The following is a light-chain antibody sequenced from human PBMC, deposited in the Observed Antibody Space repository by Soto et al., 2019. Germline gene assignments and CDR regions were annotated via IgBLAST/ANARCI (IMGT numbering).Light chain of an antibody. Sequence: IVVTQPPSTLYESPTQCSTLCFSASQKIYSNVAWYQQSPGQAPRLLIYRASTRGSGIPARFSGSGSGNEITLSSSRLPAEDFTVYSWLQDQQLWAFGQGTRLE. CDR2: RAS. CDR1: QKIYSN. J-gene: IGKJ5*01. CDR3: LQDQQLWA. V-gene: IGKV3-15*01.